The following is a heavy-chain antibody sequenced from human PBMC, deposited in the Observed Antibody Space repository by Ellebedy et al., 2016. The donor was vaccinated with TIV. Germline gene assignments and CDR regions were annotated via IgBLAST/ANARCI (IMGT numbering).Heavy chain of an antibody. CDR1: RLTFSSYN. CDR3: ARDRGNYDSNGYPYYFDY. D-gene: IGHD3-22*01. J-gene: IGHJ4*02. CDR2: VSSSSIYI. V-gene: IGHV3-21*01. Sequence: PGGSLRLSCAASRLTFSSYNMNWVRQAPGKGLEWVSSVSSSSIYIFYADSVKGRFTVSRDNAKNSLYLQMNSLRAEDTAVYYCARDRGNYDSNGYPYYFDYWGQGTLVTVSS.